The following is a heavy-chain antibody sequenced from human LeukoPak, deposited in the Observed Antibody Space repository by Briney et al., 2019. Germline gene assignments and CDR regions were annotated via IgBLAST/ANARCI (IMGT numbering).Heavy chain of an antibody. V-gene: IGHV1-2*02. CDR2: INPKSGGT. CDR3: VRDAIAAAGTGG. D-gene: IGHD6-13*01. Sequence: ASVKVSCKASVYTFTDYYMHWVRQAPGQGLEWMGWINPKSGGTNYAQNFQGRVTMTRDTSISTAYMELSGLRSDDRAVYYCVRDAIAAAGTGGWGQGTLVTVSS. CDR1: VYTFTDYY. J-gene: IGHJ4*02.